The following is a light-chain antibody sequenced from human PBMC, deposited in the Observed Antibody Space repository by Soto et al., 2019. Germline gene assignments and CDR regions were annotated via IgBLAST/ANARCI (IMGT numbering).Light chain of an antibody. Sequence: DIVLPQSPSTLSWSPGERATLSCRASQSVSSYLAWYQQKPGQAPRLLIYGASNRATGIPARFSGSGSGTDFTLSISSLEPEDFAVYYCQQRSKWPPPFGQGGRLAIK. CDR2: GAS. CDR3: QQRSKWPPP. V-gene: IGKV3-11*01. CDR1: QSVSSY. J-gene: IGKJ5*01.